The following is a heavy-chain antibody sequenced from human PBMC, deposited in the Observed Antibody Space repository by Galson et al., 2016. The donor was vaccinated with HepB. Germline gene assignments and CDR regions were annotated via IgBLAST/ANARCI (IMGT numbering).Heavy chain of an antibody. CDR1: GFTVNNFA. V-gene: IGHV3-23*01. CDR3: AKVFGVGFWSGYDY. J-gene: IGHJ4*02. CDR2: ISGSAGST. Sequence: SLRLSCAASGFTVNNFAINWVRQAPGKGLEWVSCISGSAGSTYYAESVKGRFTISRDTSKNTVYLQMNSLRAEDTAVYYCAKVFGVGFWSGYDYWGQGTLVTVSS. D-gene: IGHD3-3*01.